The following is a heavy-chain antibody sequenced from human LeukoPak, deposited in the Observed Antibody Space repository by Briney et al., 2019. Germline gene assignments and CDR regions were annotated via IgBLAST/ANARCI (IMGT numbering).Heavy chain of an antibody. V-gene: IGHV3-73*01. J-gene: IGHJ4*02. CDR1: GFTFSGSA. D-gene: IGHD1-1*01. CDR2: IRSKTNSYAT. Sequence: GGSLRLSCAASGFTFSGSAMHWVRQASGKGLEWVGRIRSKTNSYATSYAASVKGRFALSRDDSKNTADLQMNSLKTEDTAVYYCTRYNVGFESWGQGTLVTVSS. CDR3: TRYNVGFES.